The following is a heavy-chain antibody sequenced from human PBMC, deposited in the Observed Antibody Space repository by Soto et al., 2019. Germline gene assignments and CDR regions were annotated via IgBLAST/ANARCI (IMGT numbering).Heavy chain of an antibody. CDR1: GFTFSSYA. D-gene: IGHD2-15*01. J-gene: IGHJ5*02. CDR3: AKGGGYCSGGSCSKKNWFDP. V-gene: IGHV3-23*01. Sequence: GGSLRLSCAAFGFTFSSYAMSWVRQAPGKGLEWVSAISGSGGSTYYADSVKGRFTISRDNSKNTLYLQMNSLRAEDTAVYYCAKGGGYCSGGSCSKKNWFDPWGQGTLVTVPS. CDR2: ISGSGGST.